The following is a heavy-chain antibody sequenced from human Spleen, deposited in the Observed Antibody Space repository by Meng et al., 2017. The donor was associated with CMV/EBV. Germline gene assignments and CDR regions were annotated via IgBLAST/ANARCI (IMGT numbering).Heavy chain of an antibody. V-gene: IGHV4-39*07. CDR2: IYYSGSR. CDR3: ARVFSSGWYTPGHEAASWFDP. D-gene: IGHD6-19*01. CDR1: Y. Sequence: YWGCIRRAPGKGLEWIGSIYYSGSRYYNPSLRRRISISADTSKNQISLTLSSVTAADTAVYYCARVFSSGWYTPGHEAASWFDPWGQGSLVTVSS. J-gene: IGHJ5*02.